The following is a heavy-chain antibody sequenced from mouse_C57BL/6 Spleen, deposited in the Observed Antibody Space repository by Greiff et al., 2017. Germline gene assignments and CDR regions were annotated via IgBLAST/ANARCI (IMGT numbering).Heavy chain of an antibody. V-gene: IGHV1-55*01. D-gene: IGHD1-1*01. Sequence: QVQLKQSGAELVKPGASVKMSCKASGYTFTSYWITWVKQRPGQGLEWIGDIYPGSGSTNYNEKFKSKATLTVDTSSSTAYMQLSSLTSEDSAVYYCARGGPYGSPFAYWGQGTLVTVSA. CDR2: IYPGSGST. CDR1: GYTFTSYW. J-gene: IGHJ3*01. CDR3: ARGGPYGSPFAY.